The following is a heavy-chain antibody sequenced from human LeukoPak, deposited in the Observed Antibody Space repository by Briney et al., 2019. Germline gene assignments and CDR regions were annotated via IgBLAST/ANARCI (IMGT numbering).Heavy chain of an antibody. CDR3: TTERTGIADY. J-gene: IGHJ4*02. D-gene: IGHD3-10*01. Sequence: GGSLRLSCAASGFPFSNAWMSWVRQAPGKGLEWVGCIKSKTDGGTTDYAAPVKGRFTISRDDSKNTLYLQMNSLKTEDTAVYYCTTERTGIADYWGQGTLVTVSS. V-gene: IGHV3-15*01. CDR2: IKSKTDGGTT. CDR1: GFPFSNAW.